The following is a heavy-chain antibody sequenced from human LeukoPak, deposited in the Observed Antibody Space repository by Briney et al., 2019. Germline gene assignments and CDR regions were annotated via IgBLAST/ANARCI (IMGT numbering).Heavy chain of an antibody. V-gene: IGHV3-21*01. CDR3: SRKLFPTFTYYYYYMDV. CDR2: ISSSSSYI. Sequence: PGGSLRLSCAASGFTFSSYSVNWVRQAPGKGLEWVSSISSSSSYIYYADSVKGRFTISRDNAKNSLYLQMNSLRAEDTAVYYCSRKLFPTFTYYYYYMDVGGKGTTVTVSS. CDR1: GFTFSSYS. J-gene: IGHJ6*03. D-gene: IGHD2/OR15-2a*01.